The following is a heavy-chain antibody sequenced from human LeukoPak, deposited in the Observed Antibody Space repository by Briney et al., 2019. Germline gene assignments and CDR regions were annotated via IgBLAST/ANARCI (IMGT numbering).Heavy chain of an antibody. Sequence: GGPLRLPCAASGLTLRSYWMTWVRQAPGKGLEWVATIKHDGSEESYVDSVKGRFTISRDNAQNSLYLQMNTLRAEDTAVYYCAKGGRSSSWYWVYWGQGTLVTVSS. CDR3: AKGGRSSSWYWVY. J-gene: IGHJ4*02. V-gene: IGHV3-7*01. CDR2: IKHDGSEE. D-gene: IGHD6-13*01. CDR1: GLTLRSYW.